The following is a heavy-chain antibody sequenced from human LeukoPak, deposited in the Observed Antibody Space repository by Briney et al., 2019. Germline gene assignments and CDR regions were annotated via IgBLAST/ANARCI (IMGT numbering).Heavy chain of an antibody. J-gene: IGHJ4*02. CDR2: IYYSGST. V-gene: IGHV4-30-4*08. D-gene: IGHD5-18*01. Sequence: SQTPSLTCTVSGGSISSGDYYWSWIRQPPGKGLEWIGYIYYSGSTYYNPSLKSRVTISVDTSKNQFSLKLSSVTAADTAVYYCGRGSTANFDYWGQGTLVTVSS. CDR1: GGSISSGDYY. CDR3: GRGSTANFDY.